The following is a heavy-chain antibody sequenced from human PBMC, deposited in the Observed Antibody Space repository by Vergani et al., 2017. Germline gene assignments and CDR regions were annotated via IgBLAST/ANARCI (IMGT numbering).Heavy chain of an antibody. CDR1: GFTFSSYG. CDR3: ARLAYDDILTGYLNWYFDL. Sequence: QVQLVESGGGVVQPGRSLRLSCAASGFTFSSYGMHWVRQAPGKGLEWIGEINHSGSTNYNPSLKSRVTISVDTSKNQFSLKLSSVTAADTAVYYCARLAYDDILTGYLNWYFDLWGRGTLVTVSS. D-gene: IGHD3-9*01. J-gene: IGHJ2*01. V-gene: IGHV4-34*01. CDR2: INHSGST.